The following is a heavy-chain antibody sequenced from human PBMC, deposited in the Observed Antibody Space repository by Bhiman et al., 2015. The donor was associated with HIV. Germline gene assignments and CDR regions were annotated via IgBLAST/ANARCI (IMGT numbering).Heavy chain of an antibody. V-gene: IGHV3-15*01. D-gene: IGHD4-11*01. CDR3: TAFYSNYEAPL. CDR1: GFTFSNAW. Sequence: EVQLVESGGGLVKPGGSLRLSCAASGFTFSNAWMSWVRQAPGKGLEWVGRIKSKTDGGTTDYAAPVKGRFTISRDDSKNTLYLQMNSLKTEDTAVYYCTAFYSNYEAPLWGQGTLVTVSS. J-gene: IGHJ4*02. CDR2: IKSKTDGGTT.